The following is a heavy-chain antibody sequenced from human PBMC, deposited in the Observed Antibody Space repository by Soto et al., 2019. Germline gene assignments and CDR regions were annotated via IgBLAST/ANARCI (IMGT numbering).Heavy chain of an antibody. D-gene: IGHD3-3*01. CDR1: GFTFSDYY. Sequence: GGSLRLSCAASGFTFSDYYMSWIRQAPGKGLEWVSYISSSGSTIYYADSVKGRFTISRDNAKNSLYLQMNSLRAEDTAVYYCARDRKVYDFWSGPEDYWGQGTLVTVSS. V-gene: IGHV3-11*01. J-gene: IGHJ4*02. CDR2: ISSSGSTI. CDR3: ARDRKVYDFWSGPEDY.